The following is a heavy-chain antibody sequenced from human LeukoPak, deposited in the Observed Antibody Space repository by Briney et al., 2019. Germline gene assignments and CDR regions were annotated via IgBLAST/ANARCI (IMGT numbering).Heavy chain of an antibody. CDR1: GFTFSHYG. CDR3: AKESTVTPGNVNWFDT. D-gene: IGHD4-17*01. Sequence: GGSLRLSCAASGFTFSHYGMHWVRQAPGKGLEWVAFIRYSASDTYYADSVKGRFTISRDNSKNTLSLQMNSLRAEDTAVYYCAKESTVTPGNVNWFDTWGQGTLVTVSS. V-gene: IGHV3-30*02. CDR2: IRYSASDT. J-gene: IGHJ5*02.